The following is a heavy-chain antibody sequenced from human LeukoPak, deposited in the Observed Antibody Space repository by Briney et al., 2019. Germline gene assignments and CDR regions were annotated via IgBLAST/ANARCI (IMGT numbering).Heavy chain of an antibody. D-gene: IGHD3-3*01. V-gene: IGHV3-20*04. CDR1: GFTFDDYG. J-gene: IGHJ4*02. CDR3: AKDRSYDFFGY. Sequence: GGSLRLSCAASGFTFDDYGMSWVRQAPGKGLEWVSGINWNGGSTGYADSVKGRFTISRDNSKNTLYLQMNSLRAEDTAVYYCAKDRSYDFFGYWGQGTLVTVSS. CDR2: INWNGGST.